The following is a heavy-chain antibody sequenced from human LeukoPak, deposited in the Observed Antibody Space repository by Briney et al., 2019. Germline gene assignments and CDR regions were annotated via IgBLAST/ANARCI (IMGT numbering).Heavy chain of an antibody. CDR3: ARDGTRGYSYGSDY. V-gene: IGHV1-18*01. Sequence: ASVKVSCKASGYTFTSSGISWVRQAPGGGLGWMGWINAYNGNTNYAQNLQGRLTMTTDTSTNSAYMELRSLRSDDTAVYYCARDGTRGYSYGSDYWGQGTLVTVSS. D-gene: IGHD5-18*01. CDR2: INAYNGNT. J-gene: IGHJ4*02. CDR1: GYTFTSSG.